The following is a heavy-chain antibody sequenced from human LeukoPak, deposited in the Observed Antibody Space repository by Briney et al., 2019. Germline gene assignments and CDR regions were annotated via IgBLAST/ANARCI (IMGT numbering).Heavy chain of an antibody. J-gene: IGHJ4*02. CDR1: GFTFSSYN. CDR3: AREYCSGGSCCCDY. D-gene: IGHD2-15*01. Sequence: GSLRLSCAASGFTFSSYNMNWVRQAPGKGLEWFSYFSSSSSTTYYGDAVKGRFTISRDKAKNSLYLQMNSLRAGDKAVYYCAREYCSGGSCCCDYWGQGTLVTVSS. CDR2: FSSSSSTT. V-gene: IGHV3-48*01.